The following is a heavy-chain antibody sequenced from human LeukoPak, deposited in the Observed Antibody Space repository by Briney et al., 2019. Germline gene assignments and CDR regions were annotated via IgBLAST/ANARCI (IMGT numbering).Heavy chain of an antibody. D-gene: IGHD1-26*01. CDR3: AKSGGYGLIDY. V-gene: IGHV4-39*01. CDR1: GGSISSTFYY. CDR2: VYYSGST. J-gene: IGHJ4*02. Sequence: SETLSLTCTVSGGSISSTFYYWGWIRQPPGKGLEWIASVYYSGSTYYNPSLKSRVTISVDTSKNQFSLKLNSVTAADTAMYYCAKSGGYGLIDYWGQGTLVTVSS.